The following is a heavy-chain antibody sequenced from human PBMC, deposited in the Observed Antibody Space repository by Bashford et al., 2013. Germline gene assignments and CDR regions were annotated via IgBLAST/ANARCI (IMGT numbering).Heavy chain of an antibody. J-gene: IGHJ4*02. V-gene: IGHV1-46*01. Sequence: VASVKVSCKASGYTFTRYYIHWMRQAPGQGLEWMGRIHPSGGSTIHAQKLQGRVTMTTDTSTSTAYMELRSLRSDDTAVYYCARDHRNWNYPVHFDYWGQGTLVTVSS. CDR3: ARDHRNWNYPVHFDY. CDR1: GYTFTRYY. CDR2: IHPSGGST. D-gene: IGHD1-7*01.